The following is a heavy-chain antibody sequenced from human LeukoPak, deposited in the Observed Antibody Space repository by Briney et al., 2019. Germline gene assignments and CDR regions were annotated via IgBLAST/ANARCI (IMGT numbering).Heavy chain of an antibody. CDR2: IIPILGIA. V-gene: IGHV1-69*04. D-gene: IGHD5-18*01. J-gene: IGHJ5*02. CDR3: ARDRLDTAMVRASWGPYNWFDP. Sequence: ASVKVSCKASGGTFSSYAISWVRQAPGQGLEWMGRIIPILGIANYAQKFQGRVTITADKSTSTAYMELSSLRSEDTAVYYCARDRLDTAMVRASWGPYNWFDPWGQGTLVTVSS. CDR1: GGTFSSYA.